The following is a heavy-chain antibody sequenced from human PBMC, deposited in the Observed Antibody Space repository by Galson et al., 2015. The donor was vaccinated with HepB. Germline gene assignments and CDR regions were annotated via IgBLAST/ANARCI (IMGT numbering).Heavy chain of an antibody. CDR3: ARRLYGVYPLAFDI. D-gene: IGHD4-17*01. Sequence: ETLSLTCTVSGGSISSSSYYWGWIRQPPGKGLEWIGSIYYSGSTYYNPSLKSRVTISVDTSKNQFSLKLSSVTAADTAVYYCARRLYGVYPLAFDIWGQGTMVTVSS. J-gene: IGHJ3*02. CDR2: IYYSGST. CDR1: GGSISSSSYY. V-gene: IGHV4-39*01.